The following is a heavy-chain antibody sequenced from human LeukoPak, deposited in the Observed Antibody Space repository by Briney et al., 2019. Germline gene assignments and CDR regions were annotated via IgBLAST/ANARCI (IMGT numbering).Heavy chain of an antibody. CDR3: ARTKGDYGMDV. V-gene: IGHV3-13*01. Sequence: GGSLRLSCAASGFTFSSYDMHWVRQATGKGLEWVSAIGTAGDTYYPGSVKGRFTISRENAKNSLYLQMNSLRAGDTAVYYCARTKGDYGMDVWGQGTTVTVSS. CDR1: GFTFSSYD. CDR2: IGTAGDT. J-gene: IGHJ6*02.